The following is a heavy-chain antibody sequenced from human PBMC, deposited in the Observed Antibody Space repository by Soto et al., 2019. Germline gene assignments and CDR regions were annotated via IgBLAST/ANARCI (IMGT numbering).Heavy chain of an antibody. J-gene: IGHJ4*02. D-gene: IGHD6-13*01. Sequence: SETLSLTCAVSGGSISSNNWWSWVRQPPGEGLEWIGEIYHSGSTNYNPSLKSRVTISVDKSKNQFSLKLSSLTAADTAVYYCARTQYSSSRYYYFDYWGRGTLVTVSS. CDR2: IYHSGST. V-gene: IGHV4-4*02. CDR3: ARTQYSSSRYYYFDY. CDR1: GGSISSNNW.